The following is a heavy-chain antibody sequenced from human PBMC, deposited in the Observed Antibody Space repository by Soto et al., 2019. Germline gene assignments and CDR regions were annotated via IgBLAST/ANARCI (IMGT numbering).Heavy chain of an antibody. V-gene: IGHV3-15*01. CDR3: TTAPAWDRAYYYYGMDV. D-gene: IGHD1-26*01. CDR1: GFTFGNAW. CDR2: IKRKIDGGTI. Sequence: VQLVESGGGLVQPGGSLRLSCAASGFTFGNAWMTWVRQAPGKGLEWVGRIKRKIDGGTIDYAAPVKGRFTISRDDSKNTLYLQMNSLKTEDTAVYYCTTAPAWDRAYYYYGMDVWGQGTTVTVSS. J-gene: IGHJ6*02.